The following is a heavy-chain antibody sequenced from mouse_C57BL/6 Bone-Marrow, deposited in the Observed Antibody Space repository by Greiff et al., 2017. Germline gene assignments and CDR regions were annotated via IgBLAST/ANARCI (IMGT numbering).Heavy chain of an antibody. CDR3: ARDRIYYDHDGGCAY. Sequence: EVKLMESGGGLVKPGGSLKLSCAASGFTFSSYAMSWVRQTPEKRLEWVATISDGGSYTYYPDNVKGRFTISRDNAKNNLYLQMSHLKSEDTAMYYCARDRIYYDHDGGCAYWGQGTLVTVSA. D-gene: IGHD2-4*01. CDR1: GFTFSSYA. CDR2: ISDGGSYT. V-gene: IGHV5-4*01. J-gene: IGHJ3*01.